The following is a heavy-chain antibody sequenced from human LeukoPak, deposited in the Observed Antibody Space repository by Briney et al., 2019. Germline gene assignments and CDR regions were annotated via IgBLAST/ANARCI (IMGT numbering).Heavy chain of an antibody. CDR1: GFTFDDYG. V-gene: IGHV3-53*01. J-gene: IGHJ4*02. D-gene: IGHD2-15*01. Sequence: PGGSLRLSCAASGFTFDDYGMSWVRRAPGKGLEWVSVIYSGGSTYYADSVKGRFTISRDNSKNTLYLQMNSLRAEDTAVYYCARDLSGGNYFDYWGQGTLVTVSS. CDR3: ARDLSGGNYFDY. CDR2: IYSGGST.